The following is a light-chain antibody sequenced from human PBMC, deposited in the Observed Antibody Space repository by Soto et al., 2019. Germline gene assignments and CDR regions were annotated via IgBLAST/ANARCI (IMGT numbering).Light chain of an antibody. CDR2: DAS. Sequence: EIVLTHSPATLSLSPRERATLSCRASQSVSSSYLAWYQQKPGLAPRLLIYDASSRATGIPDRFSGSGSGTDFTLTISRLEPEDFAVYYCQQYGSSPITFGQGTRLEVK. V-gene: IGKV3D-20*01. J-gene: IGKJ5*01. CDR1: QSVSSSY. CDR3: QQYGSSPIT.